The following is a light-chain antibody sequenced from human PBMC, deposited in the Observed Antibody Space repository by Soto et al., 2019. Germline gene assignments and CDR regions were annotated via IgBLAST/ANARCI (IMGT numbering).Light chain of an antibody. Sequence: EIVLTQSPGTLSLPPGERATLSCRAIQSVSSSYLAWYQQKPGQAPRLLIYGAFRRATDIPDRFSGSGSGTDFTLTISRLEPEGLAVYYGQHYGSSPKITFGQGTRLEIK. V-gene: IGKV3-20*01. J-gene: IGKJ5*01. CDR1: QSVSSSY. CDR3: QHYGSSPKIT. CDR2: GAF.